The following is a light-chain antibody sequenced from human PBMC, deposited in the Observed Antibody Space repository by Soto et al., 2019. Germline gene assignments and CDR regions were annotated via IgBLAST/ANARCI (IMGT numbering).Light chain of an antibody. J-gene: IGKJ5*01. CDR2: GAS. V-gene: IGKV3-20*01. CDR1: QSVSTN. CDR3: QQYASSPIT. Sequence: EIVMTQSPGTLSVSPGERATLSCGASQSVSTNLAWYQQKPGQAPRLLIYGASTRATGIPARFSGSGSGADFTLSISRLEPEDFAVYHCQQYASSPITFGQGTRLEIK.